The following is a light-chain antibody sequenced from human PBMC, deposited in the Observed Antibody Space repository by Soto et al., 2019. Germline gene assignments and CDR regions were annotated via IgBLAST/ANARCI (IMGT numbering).Light chain of an antibody. V-gene: IGKV3-11*01. CDR2: DAS. Sequence: EIVCTQAPATLSMATVKRSNLPCGASQSVSSYLAWYQQKPGQAPRLLIYDASNRATGIPARFSGSGSGTDFTPTISSLEPEDFAVYYCQKRSNWLWTFGQGTKV. CDR1: QSVSSY. CDR3: QKRSNWLWT. J-gene: IGKJ1*01.